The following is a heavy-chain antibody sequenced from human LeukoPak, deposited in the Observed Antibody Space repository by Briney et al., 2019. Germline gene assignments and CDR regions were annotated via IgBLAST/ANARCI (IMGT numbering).Heavy chain of an antibody. CDR1: GFTFSSYA. J-gene: IGHJ4*02. CDR2: ISGSGGRT. Sequence: GGXLRLSCAASGFTFSSYAMSWVRQAPGKGLEWVSAISGSGGRTYYADSVKGRFTISRDNSKNTLCLQMNSLRAEDTAVYYCAKDRIPDYYDSSGPIDYWGQGTLVTVSS. V-gene: IGHV3-23*01. CDR3: AKDRIPDYYDSSGPIDY. D-gene: IGHD3-22*01.